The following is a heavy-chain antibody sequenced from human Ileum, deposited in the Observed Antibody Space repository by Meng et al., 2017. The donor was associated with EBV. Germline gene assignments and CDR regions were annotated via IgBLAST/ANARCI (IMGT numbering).Heavy chain of an antibody. CDR3: ARLDSSGYYFGGWFDP. D-gene: IGHD3-22*01. CDR2: IYHHGTT. Sequence: QGQLQESGPRLVRPSGTVSLTCAVSGGSIISSKWWSWVRQSPGTGLEWIGEIYHHGTTNYNPSLKSRVTISVDTSKNKFFLNLTSLTAADTAVYYCARLDSSGYYFGGWFDPWGQGILVTVSS. J-gene: IGHJ5*02. V-gene: IGHV4-4*02. CDR1: GGSIISSKW.